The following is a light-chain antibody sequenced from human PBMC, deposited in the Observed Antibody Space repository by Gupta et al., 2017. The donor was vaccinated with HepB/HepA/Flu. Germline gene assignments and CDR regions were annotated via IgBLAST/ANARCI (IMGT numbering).Light chain of an antibody. CDR1: SSNFGSGYD. V-gene: IGLV1-40*01. CDR2: DNT. CDR3: QSYDRSLSGSVV. J-gene: IGLJ3*02. Sequence: QSVLTPPPSVSGAPGPRVTISCTGTSSNFGSGYDVHWYQQLPGTAPKLLIYDNTNRPSGVPDRFSGSKSATSASLAITGLQAEDEADYYCQSYDRSLSGSVVFGGGTKLTVL.